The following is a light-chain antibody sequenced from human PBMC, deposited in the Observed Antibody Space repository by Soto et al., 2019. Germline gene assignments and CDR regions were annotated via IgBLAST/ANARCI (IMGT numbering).Light chain of an antibody. V-gene: IGLV1-44*01. CDR1: SSNIGDNP. CDR2: IND. CDR3: AAWDDSLNAL. J-gene: IGLJ1*01. Sequence: QSVLTQPPSASGTPGQRITISCSGSSSNIGDNPVNWYQQLPGAAPKLLIYINDQRPSGVPDRFSGSKSGTSASLAISGLQPEDEADYYCAAWDDSLNALCGTGTKVTVL.